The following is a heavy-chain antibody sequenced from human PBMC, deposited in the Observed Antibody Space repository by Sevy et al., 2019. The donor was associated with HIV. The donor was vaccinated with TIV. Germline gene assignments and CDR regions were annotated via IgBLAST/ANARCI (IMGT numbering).Heavy chain of an antibody. CDR3: ARGGGYCSSTSCYLGGIWPNWFDP. Sequence: SETLSLTCAVSGGSISSGGYSWSWIRQPPGKGLEWIGYIYHSGSTYYHPSLKSRVTISVDRSKNQFSLKLSSVTAADTAVYYCARGGGYCSSTSCYLGGIWPNWFDPWGQGTLVTVSS. D-gene: IGHD2-2*01. CDR1: GGSISSGGYS. CDR2: IYHSGST. V-gene: IGHV4-30-2*01. J-gene: IGHJ5*02.